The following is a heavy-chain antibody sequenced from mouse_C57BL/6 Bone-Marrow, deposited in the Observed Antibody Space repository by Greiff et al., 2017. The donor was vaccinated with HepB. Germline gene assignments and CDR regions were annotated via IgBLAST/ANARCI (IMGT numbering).Heavy chain of an antibody. CDR3: ARWGYYFDY. Sequence: QVQLQQPGAELVKPGASVKLSCKASGYTFTSYWMHWVKQRPGQGLEWIGMIHPNSGSTNYNEKFKSKATLTVDKSSSTASMQLSSLTSEESAVYYMARWGYYFDYWGQGTTRTVSS. J-gene: IGHJ2*01. CDR2: IHPNSGST. CDR1: GYTFTSYW. V-gene: IGHV1-64*01.